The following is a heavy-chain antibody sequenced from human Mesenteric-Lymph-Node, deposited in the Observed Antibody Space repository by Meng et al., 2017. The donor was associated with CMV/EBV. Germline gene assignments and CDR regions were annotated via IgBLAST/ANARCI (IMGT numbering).Heavy chain of an antibody. CDR2: INHSGST. CDR1: DGSVSSGDYY. D-gene: IGHD6-13*01. V-gene: IGHV4-61*08. CDR3: AREFIAAAETSIY. J-gene: IGHJ4*02. Sequence: VSDGSVSSGDYYWSWIRQPPGKGLEWIGDINHSGSTNYHPSLKSRVTISVDTSKNQFSLKLSSVTAADTAVYYCAREFIAAAETSIYWGQGTLVTVSS.